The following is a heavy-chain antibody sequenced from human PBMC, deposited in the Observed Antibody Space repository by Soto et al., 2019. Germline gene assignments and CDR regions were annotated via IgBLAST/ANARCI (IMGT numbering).Heavy chain of an antibody. D-gene: IGHD4-17*01. CDR1: GFTFSTYA. Sequence: GGSLRLSCAASGFTFSTYAMSWVRQAPGKGLEWVSSINNGGGSTFYADSVKGRFTISRDNSRNTLYLQMNSLRAEDTAIYYCAKSRTPVKTCYDYWGQGALVTVSS. CDR3: AKSRTPVKTCYDY. J-gene: IGHJ4*02. CDR2: INNGGGST. V-gene: IGHV3-23*01.